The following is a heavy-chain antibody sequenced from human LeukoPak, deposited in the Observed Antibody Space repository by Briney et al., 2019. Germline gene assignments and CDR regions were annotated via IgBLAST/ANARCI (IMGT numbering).Heavy chain of an antibody. Sequence: GGSLRLSCAASGFTFSSYGMHWVRQAPGKGLEWVAFIRYDGSNKYYAGFVKGRFTISRDNSKNTLYLQMNSLRAEDTAVYYCAKDQVLGIVGATYYWGQGTLVTVSS. CDR3: AKDQVLGIVGATYY. CDR2: IRYDGSNK. CDR1: GFTFSSYG. D-gene: IGHD1-26*01. J-gene: IGHJ4*02. V-gene: IGHV3-30*02.